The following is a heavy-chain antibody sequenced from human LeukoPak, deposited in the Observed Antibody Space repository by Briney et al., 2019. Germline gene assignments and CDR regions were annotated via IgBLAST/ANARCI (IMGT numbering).Heavy chain of an antibody. CDR3: ARDTDIVVVPAAPDY. CDR1: GYTFTSYG. D-gene: IGHD2-2*01. J-gene: IGHJ4*02. Sequence: ASVKVSCKASGYTFTSYGISWVRQAPGQGLEWMGLISAYNCNTNYAQKLQGRVTMTTDTSTSTAYMELRSLRSDATAVYYCARDTDIVVVPAAPDYWGQGTLVTVSS. V-gene: IGHV1-18*01. CDR2: ISAYNCNT.